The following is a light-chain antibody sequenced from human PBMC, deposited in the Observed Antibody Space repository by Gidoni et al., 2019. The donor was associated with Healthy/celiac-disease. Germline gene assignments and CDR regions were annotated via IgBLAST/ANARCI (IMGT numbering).Light chain of an antibody. CDR1: QSVSSN. Sequence: EIVMTQSPATLSVSPGERATLSCRASQSVSSNLAWYQQKPGQAPRLLIYGASTRATGIPARFSVSGSGTEFTLTISSLQSEDSAVYYCQQYNNWPPSTFGQGTRLEIK. V-gene: IGKV3-15*01. CDR2: GAS. J-gene: IGKJ5*01. CDR3: QQYNNWPPST.